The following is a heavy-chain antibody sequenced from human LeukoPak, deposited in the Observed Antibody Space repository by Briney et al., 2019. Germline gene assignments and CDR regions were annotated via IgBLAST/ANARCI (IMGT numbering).Heavy chain of an antibody. CDR3: ARGSFGPNSGYYY. Sequence: GGSLRLSCAASGFTFSSYWMHWVRQASGKGLVWVSRVNSDGRTTSYADSVKGRFTISRDNAKNTLYLQMSSLRAEDTAVYYCARGSFGPNSGYYYWGQGTLVTVSS. J-gene: IGHJ4*02. CDR1: GFTFSSYW. V-gene: IGHV3-74*01. CDR2: VNSDGRTT. D-gene: IGHD3-22*01.